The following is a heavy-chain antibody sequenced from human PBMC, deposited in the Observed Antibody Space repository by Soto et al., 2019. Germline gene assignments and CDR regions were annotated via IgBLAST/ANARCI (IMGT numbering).Heavy chain of an antibody. J-gene: IGHJ5*02. D-gene: IGHD4-17*01. CDR2: IYYSGST. CDR3: AKLASAGYGDIFDP. Sequence: QVQLQESGPGLVKPSETLSLTCTVSGGSISNYYWTWIRQPPGKGLEWIGYIYYSGSTTYNPSLKKRATIPVHKSKNHFAWYRRSATAAETAVYYCAKLASAGYGDIFDPWGQGTLGTVSS. V-gene: IGHV4-59*01. CDR1: GGSISNYY.